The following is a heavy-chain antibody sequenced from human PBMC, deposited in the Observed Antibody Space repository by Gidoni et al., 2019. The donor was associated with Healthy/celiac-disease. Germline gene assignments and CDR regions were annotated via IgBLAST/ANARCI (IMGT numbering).Heavy chain of an antibody. V-gene: IGHV1-69*01. Sequence: QVQLVQSGAEVKKPWSSVKVSCKASGGTFSSYAISWVRQAPGQGLEWMGGIIPIFGTANYAQKFQGRVTITADESTSTAYMELSSLRSEDTAVYYCARDKGELRDYYYYGMDVWGQGTTVTVSS. CDR1: GGTFSSYA. D-gene: IGHD1-7*01. CDR3: ARDKGELRDYYYYGMDV. J-gene: IGHJ6*02. CDR2: IIPIFGTA.